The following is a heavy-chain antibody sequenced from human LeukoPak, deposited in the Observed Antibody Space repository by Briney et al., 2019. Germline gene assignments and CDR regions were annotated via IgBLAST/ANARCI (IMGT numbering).Heavy chain of an antibody. V-gene: IGHV3-7*01. D-gene: IGHD5-12*01. CDR1: GFIFSNYW. J-gene: IGHJ4*02. CDR2: INQDGSKE. Sequence: GGSLRLSCTASGFIFSNYWMTWVRQAPGKGLEWVAQINQDGSKEYYMDPVKARFTISRDNAKNSLSLQMNSLRAEDTAVYYCVRDGGVSGYDLLDYWGQGTLVTVSS. CDR3: VRDGGVSGYDLLDY.